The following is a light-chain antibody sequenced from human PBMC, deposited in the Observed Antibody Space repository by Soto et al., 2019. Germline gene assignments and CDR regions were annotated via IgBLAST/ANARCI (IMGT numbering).Light chain of an antibody. CDR3: QPRSNWPSIT. CDR2: DAS. V-gene: IGKV3-11*01. J-gene: IGKJ5*01. Sequence: EIRLTQSPATLSLSPGERATLSCRASQSVSNYLAWYQQKPGQAPRLLIYDASNRATGIPARFSGSGSGTDFTLTISSLEPEDFAVYYCQPRSNWPSITFGQGTRLEI. CDR1: QSVSNY.